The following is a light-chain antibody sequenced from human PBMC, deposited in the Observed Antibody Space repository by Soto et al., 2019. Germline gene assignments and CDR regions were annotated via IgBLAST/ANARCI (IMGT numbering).Light chain of an antibody. V-gene: IGLV2-14*01. Sequence: QSVLTQPASVSGSPGQSITISCTGTSSDVGGYNSVSWYRQDPGKAPKLMIYDVTNRPSGVANRFSGSKSGNTASLTISGLQAEDEADYYCSSFTSSITDVFGTGTKSPS. J-gene: IGLJ1*01. CDR1: SSDVGGYNS. CDR3: SSFTSSITDV. CDR2: DVT.